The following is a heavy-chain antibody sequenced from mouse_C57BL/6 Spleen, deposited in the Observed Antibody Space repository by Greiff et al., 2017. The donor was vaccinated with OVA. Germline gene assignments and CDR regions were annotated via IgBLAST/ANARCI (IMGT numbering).Heavy chain of an antibody. D-gene: IGHD6-5*01. CDR1: GYAFTNYL. Sequence: VQLQQSGAELVRPGTSVKVSCKASGYAFTNYLIEWVKQRPGQGLEWIGVINPGSGGTNYNEKFKGKATLTADKSSSTAYMRLSSLTSEDSGVYFCARGAYGDFDVWGTGTTVTVSS. J-gene: IGHJ1*03. CDR3: ARGAYGDFDV. CDR2: INPGSGGT. V-gene: IGHV1-54*01.